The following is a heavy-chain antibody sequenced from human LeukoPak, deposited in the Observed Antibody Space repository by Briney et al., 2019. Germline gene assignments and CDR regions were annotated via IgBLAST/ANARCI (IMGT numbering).Heavy chain of an antibody. V-gene: IGHV3-23*01. CDR1: GFTFSSYA. CDR2: ISGSGDST. J-gene: IGHJ4*02. D-gene: IGHD2-15*01. CDR3: AKGPRGDCSGGSCPVDS. Sequence: GGSLRLSCAASGFTFSSYAMSWARQAPGKGLEWVSTISGSGDSTYYADSVKGRFTISRDNSKNTLYVQIKSLRADDTAVYYCAKGPRGDCSGGSCPVDSWGQGTLVTVSS.